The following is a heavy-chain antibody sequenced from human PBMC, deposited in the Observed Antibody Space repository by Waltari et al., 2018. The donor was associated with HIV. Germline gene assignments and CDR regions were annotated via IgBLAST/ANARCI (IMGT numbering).Heavy chain of an antibody. CDR3: ARDNSGSNDY. D-gene: IGHD1-26*01. CDR2: LHYSGST. Sequence: QVQLPESGPGLVKPSEPLSLTCTVSGTSISCYNWSWIRQPPGKGLEWIGYLHYSGSTNYNPSLKSRVTISLDTSKNQFSLKLSSVTAADTAFYYCARDNSGSNDYWGQGTLVTVSS. V-gene: IGHV4-59*01. CDR1: GTSISCYN. J-gene: IGHJ4*02.